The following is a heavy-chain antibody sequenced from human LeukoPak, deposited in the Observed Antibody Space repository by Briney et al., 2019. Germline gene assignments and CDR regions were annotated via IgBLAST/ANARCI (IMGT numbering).Heavy chain of an antibody. CDR1: GFTSSSYA. D-gene: IGHD3-3*01. CDR3: AKWMVRNDFWSGAFDI. V-gene: IGHV3-23*01. Sequence: GGSLRLSCEVSGFTSSSYAMSSVRQAPGRGLEWVSAISVSGGTTNYADSVQGRLTISRDNSQNTLYLQMNSLRGEDTAVYFCAKWMVRNDFWSGAFDIWGKGTMVSVSS. J-gene: IGHJ3*02. CDR2: ISVSGGTT.